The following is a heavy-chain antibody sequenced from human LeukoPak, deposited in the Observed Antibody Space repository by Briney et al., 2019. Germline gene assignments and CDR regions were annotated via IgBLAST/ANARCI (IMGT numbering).Heavy chain of an antibody. CDR1: GFTVSSNY. D-gene: IGHD2-2*01. V-gene: IGHV3-53*01. CDR2: IYSGGST. CDR3: ASLRPGPASY. J-gene: IGHJ4*02. Sequence: GGSLRLSCAASGFTVSSNYMSWVRQAPGKGLEWVSVIYSGGSTYYADSVKGRFTISRDNSKNTLYLQINSLRAEDTAVYYCASLRPGPASYWGQGTLVTVSS.